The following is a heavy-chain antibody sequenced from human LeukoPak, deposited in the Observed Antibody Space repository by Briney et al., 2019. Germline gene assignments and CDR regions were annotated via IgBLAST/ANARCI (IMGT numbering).Heavy chain of an antibody. Sequence: SETLSLTCTVSGDSINSYYWSWIRQPPGKGLEWIGYIYHSGSTNYNPSLKSRVTISVDTSKNQFSLKLSSVTAADTAVYYCARVLRYSSSWYTPPAQTQDAFDIWGQGTMVTVSS. CDR2: IYHSGST. D-gene: IGHD6-13*01. J-gene: IGHJ3*02. V-gene: IGHV4-59*08. CDR1: GDSINSYY. CDR3: ARVLRYSSSWYTPPAQTQDAFDI.